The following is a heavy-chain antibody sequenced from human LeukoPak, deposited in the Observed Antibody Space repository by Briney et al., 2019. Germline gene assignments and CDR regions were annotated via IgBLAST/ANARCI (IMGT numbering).Heavy chain of an antibody. CDR3: ARVEYCTKGVCINFDL. V-gene: IGHV1-2*02. Sequence: ASVKVSCKASGYTFTGPYIHWMRQAPGQSLEWMGWINPNTGDTKYAQKFQGRVTITRDTSINTAYMEMSRLKSDDTAVCHCARVEYCTKGVCINFDLWGRGTLVTVS. D-gene: IGHD2-8*01. CDR1: GYTFTGPY. CDR2: INPNTGDT. J-gene: IGHJ2*01.